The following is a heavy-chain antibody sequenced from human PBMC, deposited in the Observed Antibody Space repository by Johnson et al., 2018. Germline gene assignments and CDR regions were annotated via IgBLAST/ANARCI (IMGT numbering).Heavy chain of an antibody. Sequence: QVQLVQSGGGVVQPGRSLRLSCAASGFTFSSYGMHWVRQAPGKGLEWVAVIWYDGSNKYYADSVKGRFTISRDNAKNSLYLQMNSLRAEDRALYYCAKDRSKRVEMATTVGMDVWGQGTTVTVSS. V-gene: IGHV3-33*03. CDR3: AKDRSKRVEMATTVGMDV. J-gene: IGHJ6*02. CDR1: GFTFSSYG. CDR2: IWYDGSNK. D-gene: IGHD5-24*01.